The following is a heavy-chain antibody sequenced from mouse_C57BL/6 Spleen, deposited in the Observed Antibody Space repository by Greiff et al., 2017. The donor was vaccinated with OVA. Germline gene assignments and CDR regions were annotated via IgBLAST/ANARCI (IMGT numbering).Heavy chain of an antibody. CDR1: GFSLTSYG. CDR3: ARHDYYGSSYDAMDY. J-gene: IGHJ4*01. V-gene: IGHV2-6-1*01. D-gene: IGHD1-1*01. CDR2: IWSDGST. Sequence: VMLVESGPGLVAPSQSLSITCTVSGFSLTSYGVHWVRQPPGKGLEWLVVIWSDGSTTYNSALKSRLSISKDNSKSQVFLKMNSLQTDDTAMYYCARHDYYGSSYDAMDYWGQGTSVTVSS.